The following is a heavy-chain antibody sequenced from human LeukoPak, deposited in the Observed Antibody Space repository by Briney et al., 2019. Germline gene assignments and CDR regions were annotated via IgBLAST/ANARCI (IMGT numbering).Heavy chain of an antibody. CDR3: ARVESLGYCSSTSCYTVGWFDP. D-gene: IGHD2-2*02. CDR2: IYYSGST. J-gene: IGHJ5*02. Sequence: SETLSLTCTVSGGSISSYYWSWIRQPPGKGLEWIGYIYYSGSTNYNPSLKSRVTISVDTSKNQFSLKLSSVTAADTAVYYCARVESLGYCSSTSCYTVGWFDPWGQGTLVAVSS. V-gene: IGHV4-59*01. CDR1: GGSISSYY.